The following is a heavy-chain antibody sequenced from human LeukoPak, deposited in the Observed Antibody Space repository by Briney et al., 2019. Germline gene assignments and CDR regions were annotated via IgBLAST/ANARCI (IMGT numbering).Heavy chain of an antibody. D-gene: IGHD4-17*01. Sequence: GGSLRLSCAASGFTFSSYAMSWVRQAPGKGLEWVSVIYSGGSTYYADSVKGRFTISRHNSKNTLYLQMNSLRAEDTAVYYCARGGYGAQPYYYGMDVWGQGTTVTVSS. V-gene: IGHV3-53*04. CDR3: ARGGYGAQPYYYGMDV. CDR2: IYSGGST. CDR1: GFTFSSYA. J-gene: IGHJ6*02.